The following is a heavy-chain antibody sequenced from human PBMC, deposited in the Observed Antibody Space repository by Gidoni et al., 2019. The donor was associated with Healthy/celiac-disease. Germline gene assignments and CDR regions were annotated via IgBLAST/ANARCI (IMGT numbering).Heavy chain of an antibody. Sequence: QVQLVESGGGVVQPGRSLRLSCAASGCTFSSYAMHWVRQAPGKGLEWVAVISYDGSNKYYADSVKGRFTISRDNSKNTLYLQMNSLRAEDTAVYYCARDPLTAMVKSFDYWGQGTLVTVSS. D-gene: IGHD5-18*01. CDR1: GCTFSSYA. CDR2: ISYDGSNK. J-gene: IGHJ4*02. V-gene: IGHV3-30-3*01. CDR3: ARDPLTAMVKSFDY.